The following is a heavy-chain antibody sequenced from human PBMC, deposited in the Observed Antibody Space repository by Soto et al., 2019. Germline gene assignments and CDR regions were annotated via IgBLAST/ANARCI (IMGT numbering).Heavy chain of an antibody. V-gene: IGHV1-69*02. CDR1: GGTFSSYT. Sequence: GASVKVSCKASGGTFSSYTISWVRQAPGQGLEWMGRIIPILGIANYAQKFQGRVTITADKSTSTAYMELSSLRSEDTAVYYCARVIRGSDSRYYYYMDVWGKGTTVTVS. CDR3: ARVIRGSDSRYYYYMDV. CDR2: IIPILGIA. D-gene: IGHD3-10*01. J-gene: IGHJ6*03.